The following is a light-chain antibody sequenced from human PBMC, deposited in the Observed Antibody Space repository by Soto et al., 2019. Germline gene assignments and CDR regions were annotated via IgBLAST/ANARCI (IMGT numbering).Light chain of an antibody. CDR3: SSYTSSSTLLYV. V-gene: IGLV2-14*01. CDR1: SSDGGGYNY. CDR2: DVS. J-gene: IGLJ1*01. Sequence: QSALTQPASVSVYPGQSITISCTGTSSDGGGYNYVSWYQQHPGKAPKLMIYDVSNRPSGVSNRFSGSKSGNTASLTISGLQAEDEADYYCSSYTSSSTLLYVFGTGTKVTVL.